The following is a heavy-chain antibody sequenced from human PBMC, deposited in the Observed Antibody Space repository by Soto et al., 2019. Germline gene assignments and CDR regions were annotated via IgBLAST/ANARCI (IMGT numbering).Heavy chain of an antibody. CDR1: GFTFSSYG. J-gene: IGHJ4*02. CDR2: IWYDGSNK. V-gene: IGHV3-33*01. D-gene: IGHD3-3*01. CDR3: ARSLHDFWSGYSDNHFDY. Sequence: GGSLRLSCAASGFTFSSYGMHWVRQAPGKGLEWVAVIWYDGSNKYYADSVKGRFTISRDNSKNTLYLQMNSLRAEDTAVYYCARSLHDFWSGYSDNHFDYWGQGTLVTVSS.